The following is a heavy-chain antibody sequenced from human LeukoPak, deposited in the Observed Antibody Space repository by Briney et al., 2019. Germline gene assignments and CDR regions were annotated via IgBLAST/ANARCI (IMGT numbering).Heavy chain of an antibody. CDR2: IRYDGSNK. J-gene: IGHJ4*02. CDR3: AKDRSTAHGSGWYYFDY. Sequence: PGGSLRLSCAASGFTFSSYGMHWVRQAPGKGLEWVAFIRYDGSNKYYADSVKGRFTISRDNSKNTLYLQMNSLRAEDTAVYYCAKDRSTAHGSGWYYFDYWGQGTLVTVSP. V-gene: IGHV3-30*02. D-gene: IGHD6-19*01. CDR1: GFTFSSYG.